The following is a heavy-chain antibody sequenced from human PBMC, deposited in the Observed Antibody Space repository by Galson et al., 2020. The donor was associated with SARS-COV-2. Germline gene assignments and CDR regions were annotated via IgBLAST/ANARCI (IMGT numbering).Heavy chain of an antibody. V-gene: IGHV3-30*18. J-gene: IGHJ6*02. CDR1: GFTFSSYG. CDR2: ISYDGSNK. Sequence: TGGSLRLSCAASGFTFSSYGMHWVRQAPGKGLEWVAVISYDGSNKYYADSVKGRFTISRDNSKNTLYLQMNSLRAEDTAVYYCAKDWGYCSGGSCYSSYYYGMDVWGQGTTVTVSS. D-gene: IGHD2-15*01. CDR3: AKDWGYCSGGSCYSSYYYGMDV.